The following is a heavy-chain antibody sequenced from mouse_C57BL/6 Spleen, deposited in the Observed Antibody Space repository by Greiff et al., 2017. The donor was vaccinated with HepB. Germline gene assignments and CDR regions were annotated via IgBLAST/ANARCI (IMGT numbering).Heavy chain of an antibody. CDR2: ISSGSSTI. V-gene: IGHV5-17*01. CDR3: ARGDTLDY. J-gene: IGHJ2*01. CDR1: GFTFSDYG. Sequence: VQLKESGGGLEKPGGSLKLSCAASGFTFSDYGMHWVRQAPEKGLEWVAYISSGSSTIYYADTVKGRFTISRDNAKNTLFLQMTSLRSEDTAMYYCARGDTLDYWGQGTTLTVSS.